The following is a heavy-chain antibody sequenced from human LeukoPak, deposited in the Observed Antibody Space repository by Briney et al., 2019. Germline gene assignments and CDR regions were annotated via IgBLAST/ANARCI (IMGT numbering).Heavy chain of an antibody. CDR1: GYSISSGYY. V-gene: IGHV4-38-2*02. J-gene: IGHJ3*02. Sequence: PSETLSLTCTVSGYSISSGYYWGWIRQPPGKGLEWIGSIYHSGSTYYNLSLKSRVTISVDTSKNQFSLKLSSVTAADTAVYYCAREKGVAFDIWGQGTMVTVSS. CDR3: AREKGVAFDI. CDR2: IYHSGST.